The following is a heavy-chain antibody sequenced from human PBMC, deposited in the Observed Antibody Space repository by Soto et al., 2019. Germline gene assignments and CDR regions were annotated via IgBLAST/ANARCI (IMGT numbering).Heavy chain of an antibody. CDR1: GASVSSGTYY. CDR3: ARGAGFSYASTWFDI. V-gene: IGHV4-61*03. D-gene: IGHD5-18*01. CDR2: IYYTGST. J-gene: IGHJ5*02. Sequence: QVQLQESGPGLVKASETLSLTCTVFGASVSSGTYYWSWIRQAPGKGLEWVGHIYYTGSTNYNPPLSTRFTTAVDTSKNHFSLQLTSVTAADTAVYYCARGAGFSYASTWFDIWGQGILVTVSS.